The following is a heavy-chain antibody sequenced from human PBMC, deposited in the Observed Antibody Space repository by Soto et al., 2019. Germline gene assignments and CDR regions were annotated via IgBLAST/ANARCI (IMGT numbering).Heavy chain of an antibody. D-gene: IGHD5-12*01. CDR2: ISYDGSNK. CDR3: ANVASGSHY. Sequence: QVQLVESGGGVVQPGRSLRLSCAASGFTFSSYGMHWVRQSPGKGLEWVAVISYDGSNKYYADSVKGRFTISRDNSKNTLYLQMNSLRAEDTAVYYCANVASGSHYWGQGTLVTVSS. J-gene: IGHJ4*02. V-gene: IGHV3-30*18. CDR1: GFTFSSYG.